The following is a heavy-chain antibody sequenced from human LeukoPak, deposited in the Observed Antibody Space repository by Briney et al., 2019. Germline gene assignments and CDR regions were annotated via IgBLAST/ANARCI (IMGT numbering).Heavy chain of an antibody. CDR1: GGSISSYY. Sequence: LETLSLTCTVSGGSISSYYWSWIRQPPGKGLEWIGYIYYSGSTNYNPSLKSRVTISVDTSKNQFSLKLSSVTAADTAVYYCARLYGSSWGYFDYWRQGTLVTVSS. CDR3: ARLYGSSWGYFDY. D-gene: IGHD6-13*01. CDR2: IYYSGST. J-gene: IGHJ4*02. V-gene: IGHV4-59*08.